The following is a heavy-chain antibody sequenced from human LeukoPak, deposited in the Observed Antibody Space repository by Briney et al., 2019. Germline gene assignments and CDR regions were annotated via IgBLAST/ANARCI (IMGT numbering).Heavy chain of an antibody. V-gene: IGHV1-18*01. CDR2: INTLNGYT. D-gene: IGHD3-10*01. CDR1: GYTFSSYG. CDR3: ARVGALTWAYYFDF. J-gene: IGHJ4*02. Sequence: ASVKVSCKASGYTFSSYGISWVRRAPGQGLEWVGWINTLNGYTNFAQKLQGRVTMTTDTSTSTVYMELGSLRSDDTAVYYCARVGALTWAYYFDFWGQGTPVTASS.